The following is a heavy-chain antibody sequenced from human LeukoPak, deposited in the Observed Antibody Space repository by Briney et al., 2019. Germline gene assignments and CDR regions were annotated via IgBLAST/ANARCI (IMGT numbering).Heavy chain of an antibody. V-gene: IGHV4-59*11. D-gene: IGHD4-17*01. CDR1: GDSITSHY. J-gene: IGHJ4*02. CDR3: ARGTSVTYYFDY. Sequence: SETLSLTCSVSGDSITSHYWSWIRQPPGKGLEWIGYIYYSGSTDYIPSLKSRVTMSVDSSKNQFSLKLSSVTAADTAVYYCARGTSVTYYFDYWGQGTLVTVSS. CDR2: IYYSGST.